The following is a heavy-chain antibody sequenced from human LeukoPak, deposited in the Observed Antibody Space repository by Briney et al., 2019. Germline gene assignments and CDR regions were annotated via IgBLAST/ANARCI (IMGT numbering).Heavy chain of an antibody. CDR1: GFTVSSNY. CDR2: IYSGGST. Sequence: PGGSLRLSCAASGFTVSSNYMSWVRQAPGKGLEWVSVIYSGGSTYYADSVKGRFTISRDNSKNTLYLQMNSLRAEDTAVYYCAREAVPAAESLHYYYSMDVWGQGTTVTVSS. CDR3: AREAVPAAESLHYYYSMDV. D-gene: IGHD2-2*01. V-gene: IGHV3-66*01. J-gene: IGHJ6*02.